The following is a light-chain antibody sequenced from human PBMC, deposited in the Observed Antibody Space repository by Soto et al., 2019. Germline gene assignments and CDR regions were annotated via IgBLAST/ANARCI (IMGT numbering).Light chain of an antibody. J-gene: IGKJ1*01. Sequence: DIELTQSPSTLSASVGDRVTIPCRASQSISSWLAWYQQKTGKAPKLLIYDASSLESGVPSRFRGSGSGTEFTLTISRLQPDDFSTYYCQQYNSSSWTFGQGTKVDIK. CDR3: QQYNSSSWT. CDR1: QSISSW. CDR2: DAS. V-gene: IGKV1-5*01.